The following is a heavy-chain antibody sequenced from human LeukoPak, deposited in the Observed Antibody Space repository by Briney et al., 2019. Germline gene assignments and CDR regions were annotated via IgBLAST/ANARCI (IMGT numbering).Heavy chain of an antibody. J-gene: IGHJ4*02. Sequence: RGSLRLSCAASGFTFSRYGMHWVRQAPGKGLEWVAVISYDGSNKYYADSVKGRFTISRDNSKNTLYLQMNSLRAEDTAVYYCAKDSSSWFYYFDYWGQGTLVTVSS. CDR1: GFTFSRYG. CDR3: AKDSSSWFYYFDY. CDR2: ISYDGSNK. V-gene: IGHV3-30*18. D-gene: IGHD6-13*01.